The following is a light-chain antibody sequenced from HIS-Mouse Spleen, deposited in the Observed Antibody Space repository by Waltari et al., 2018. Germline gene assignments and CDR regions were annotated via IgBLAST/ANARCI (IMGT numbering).Light chain of an antibody. Sequence: QSALTQPRSVSGSPGQSVTISCTATSSDVGGYNYVSWYQQHPGKAPKLMIYDVSKRPSGVPDRFSGSKSGNTASLTISGLQAEDEADYYCCSYAGSYTYVFGTGTKVTVL. J-gene: IGLJ1*01. CDR3: CSYAGSYTYV. CDR1: SSDVGGYNY. CDR2: DVS. V-gene: IGLV2-11*01.